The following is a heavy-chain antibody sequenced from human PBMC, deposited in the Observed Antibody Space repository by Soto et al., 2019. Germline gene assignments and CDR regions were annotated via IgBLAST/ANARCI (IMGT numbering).Heavy chain of an antibody. D-gene: IGHD2-15*01. CDR3: AAILVGATRHTDSGH. J-gene: IGHJ4*02. Sequence: LQLQESGPGLVKPSEALSLSCSVSGGSINSNNYYWGWIRQPPGKGLEWIGSIYHIGTTYYNPSLKSRVTISIDTSKNQYSLKLTSVTTADTAIYYCAAILVGATRHTDSGHWGQGTQVTVSS. V-gene: IGHV4-39*01. CDR2: IYHIGTT. CDR1: GGSINSNNYY.